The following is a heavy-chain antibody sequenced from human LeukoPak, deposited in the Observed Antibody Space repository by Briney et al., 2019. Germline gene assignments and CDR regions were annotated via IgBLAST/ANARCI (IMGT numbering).Heavy chain of an antibody. Sequence: EASVKVSCKASGYTFTSYGISWVRQAPGQGLEWMGWISTYNGNTNYAQKVQGRVTMTTDTSTSTAYMELRSLRSDDTAVYYCARDRRDGYNYYYYYMDVWGKGTTVTVSS. V-gene: IGHV1-18*01. CDR3: ARDRRDGYNYYYYYMDV. CDR1: GYTFTSYG. D-gene: IGHD5-24*01. J-gene: IGHJ6*03. CDR2: ISTYNGNT.